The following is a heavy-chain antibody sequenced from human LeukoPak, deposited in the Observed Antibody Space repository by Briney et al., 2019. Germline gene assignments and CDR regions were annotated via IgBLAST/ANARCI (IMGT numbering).Heavy chain of an antibody. CDR2: IYTSGST. Sequence: SETLSLTCTVSGYSISSGYYWSWVRQPPGKGLEWIGRIYTSGSTNYNPSLKSRVTMSVDTSKNQFSLKLSSVTAADTAVYYCARDIKGSSGYYWGPADWFDPWGQGTLVTVSS. J-gene: IGHJ5*02. V-gene: IGHV4-38-2*02. D-gene: IGHD3-22*01. CDR3: ARDIKGSSGYYWGPADWFDP. CDR1: GYSISSGYY.